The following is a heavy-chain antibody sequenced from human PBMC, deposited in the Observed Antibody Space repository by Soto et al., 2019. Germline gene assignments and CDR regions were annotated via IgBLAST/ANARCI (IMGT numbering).Heavy chain of an antibody. Sequence: QMQLSESGPGLVRPSETLSLTCAVSSASISSEQRWSWVRQPPGKGLEWIGEIHHSGNTNSNPSLKSRVTRSVDKSKNQFSLSLNSLTAADTAIYYCARSFGWYAIDQWSQGTLVTVSS. J-gene: IGHJ4*02. V-gene: IGHV4-4*02. CDR3: ARSFGWYAIDQ. CDR1: SASISSEQR. CDR2: IHHSGNT. D-gene: IGHD6-19*01.